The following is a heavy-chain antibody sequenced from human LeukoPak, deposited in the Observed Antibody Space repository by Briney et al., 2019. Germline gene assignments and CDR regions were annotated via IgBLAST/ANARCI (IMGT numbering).Heavy chain of an antibody. J-gene: IGHJ6*02. Sequence: GGSLRLSCAASGSTFSYYSMNWVRQAPGKGLEWVSSISSGSEYIFYADSVKGRFTMSRDNAKNSLFLQMYSLRAEDTAVYYCVRVGMNIHGMDVWGQGTTVTVSS. D-gene: IGHD2/OR15-2a*01. CDR3: VRVGMNIHGMDV. V-gene: IGHV3-21*01. CDR1: GSTFSYYS. CDR2: ISSGSEYI.